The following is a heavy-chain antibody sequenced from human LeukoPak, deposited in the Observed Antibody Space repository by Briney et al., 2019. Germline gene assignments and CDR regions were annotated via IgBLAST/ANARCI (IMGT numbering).Heavy chain of an antibody. CDR2: INPSGGST. V-gene: IGHV1-46*01. J-gene: IGHJ4*02. CDR1: GYTFTSYY. Sequence: GASVKVSCKASGYTFTSYYMHWVRQAAGQGLEWMGIINPSGGSTSYAQKFQGRVTMTRDMSTSTVYMELSSLRSEDTAVYYCARASSSGWYCFDYWGQGTLVTVSS. CDR3: ARASSSGWYCFDY. D-gene: IGHD6-19*01.